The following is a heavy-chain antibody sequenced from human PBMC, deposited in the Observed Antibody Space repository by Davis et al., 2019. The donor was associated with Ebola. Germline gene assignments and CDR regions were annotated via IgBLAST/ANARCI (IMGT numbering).Heavy chain of an antibody. CDR2: ISTSGSTI. CDR1: GFTFSSHE. J-gene: IGHJ4*02. V-gene: IGHV3-48*03. CDR3: ARDDCSGDGTCHSKNCFDY. D-gene: IGHD2-15*01. Sequence: PGGSLRLSCTASGFTFSSHEMNWVRQAPGKGLEWISYISTSGSTISYADSVKGRFTISRDNSKNLLYLQMNSLRVEDTAVYYCARDDCSGDGTCHSKNCFDYWGQGILVTVSS.